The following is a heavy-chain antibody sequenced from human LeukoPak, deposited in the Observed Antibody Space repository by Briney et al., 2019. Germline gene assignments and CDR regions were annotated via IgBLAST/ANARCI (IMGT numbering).Heavy chain of an antibody. V-gene: IGHV1-69*01. Sequence: SVKVSCKASGGTFSSYAISWVRQAPGHGLEWMGGIIPIFGTANYAQKFQGRVTITADESTSTAYMELSSLRSEDTAVYYWARAGIAAAGTLDYWGRGTVVIVSS. J-gene: IGHJ4*02. CDR2: IIPIFGTA. CDR3: ARAGIAAAGTLDY. CDR1: GGTFSSYA. D-gene: IGHD6-13*01.